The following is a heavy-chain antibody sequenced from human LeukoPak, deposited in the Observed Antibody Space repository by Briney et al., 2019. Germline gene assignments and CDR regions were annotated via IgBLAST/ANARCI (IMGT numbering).Heavy chain of an antibody. D-gene: IGHD2/OR15-2a*01. Sequence: KPSETLSLTCAVYGGSFSGYYWSWIRHPPGKGLEWIGEINHSGSTNHNPSLKSRVTISVDRSKNQFSLKLSSVTAADTAVYYCARSIPYYGMDVWGQGTTVTVSS. CDR2: INHSGST. J-gene: IGHJ6*02. V-gene: IGHV4-34*01. CDR1: GGSFSGYY. CDR3: ARSIPYYGMDV.